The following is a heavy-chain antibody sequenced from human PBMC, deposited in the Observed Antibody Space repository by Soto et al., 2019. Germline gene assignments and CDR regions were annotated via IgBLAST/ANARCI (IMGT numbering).Heavy chain of an antibody. CDR2: ISGGGDAA. CDR1: GFTFINYA. V-gene: IGHV3-23*01. CDR3: ARKILGSTTRPNYWYFDL. D-gene: IGHD7-27*01. J-gene: IGHJ2*01. Sequence: EVQVLESGGGLVQPGGSLRLSCAGSGFTFINYAMNWVRQAPGKGLEWVSSISGGGDAAFFPDSVRGRFTISRYNSKNAVTLQMNSLGVDDTAVYYCARKILGSTTRPNYWYFDLWGRGTLVTVSS.